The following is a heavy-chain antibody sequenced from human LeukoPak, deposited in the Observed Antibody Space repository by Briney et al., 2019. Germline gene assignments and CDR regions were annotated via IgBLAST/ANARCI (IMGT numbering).Heavy chain of an antibody. CDR1: GFTFSSYT. Sequence: PGGSLRLSCAASGFTFSSYTMNWVRQAPGKGLDWVSSISSSSTYIYYAASVKGRFTISRDNAKNSLSLQMSSLRADDTAVYYCARDIYRRSSWYWFDPWGQGTLVTVSS. V-gene: IGHV3-21*01. D-gene: IGHD6-13*01. CDR3: ARDIYRRSSWYWFDP. CDR2: ISSSSTYI. J-gene: IGHJ5*02.